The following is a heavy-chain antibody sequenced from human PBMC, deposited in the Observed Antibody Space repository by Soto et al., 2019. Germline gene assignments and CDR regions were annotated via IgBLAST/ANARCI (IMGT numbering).Heavy chain of an antibody. Sequence: PSETLSLTCTVSGGSISSGDYYWSWIRQPPGKGLEWIGYIYYSGSTYYNPSLKSRVTISVDTSKNQFSLKLSSVTAADTAVYYCASSMVRGVIPTEEYFDYWGQGTLVTVSS. V-gene: IGHV4-30-4*01. CDR1: GGSISSGDYY. CDR3: ASSMVRGVIPTEEYFDY. D-gene: IGHD3-10*01. CDR2: IYYSGST. J-gene: IGHJ4*02.